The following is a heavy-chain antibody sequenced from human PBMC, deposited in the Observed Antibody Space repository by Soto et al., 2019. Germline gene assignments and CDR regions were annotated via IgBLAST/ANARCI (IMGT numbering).Heavy chain of an antibody. D-gene: IGHD2-21*02. J-gene: IGHJ6*03. Sequence: GGSLRLSCAASGFTVSSNYMSWVRQAPGKGLEWVSVIYSGGSTYYADSVKGRFTISRDNSKNTLYLQMNSLRAEDTAVYYCARERLVTDYYYYMDVWGKGTTVTVSS. V-gene: IGHV3-66*01. CDR3: ARERLVTDYYYYMDV. CDR1: GFTVSSNY. CDR2: IYSGGST.